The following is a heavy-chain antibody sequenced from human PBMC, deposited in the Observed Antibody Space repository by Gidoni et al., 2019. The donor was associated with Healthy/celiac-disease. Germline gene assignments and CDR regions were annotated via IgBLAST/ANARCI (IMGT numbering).Heavy chain of an antibody. V-gene: IGHV3-30*01. D-gene: IGHD5-18*01. CDR3: ARDQQLWSLSNYYGMDV. J-gene: IGHJ6*02. CDR2: ISYDGSNK. CDR1: GFTFSSYA. Sequence: QVQLVESGGGVVQPGRSLRLSCAASGFTFSSYAMHWVRQAPGKGLEWVAVISYDGSNKYYADSVKGRFTISRDNSKNTLYVQMNSLRAEDTAVYYCARDQQLWSLSNYYGMDVWGQGTTVTVSS.